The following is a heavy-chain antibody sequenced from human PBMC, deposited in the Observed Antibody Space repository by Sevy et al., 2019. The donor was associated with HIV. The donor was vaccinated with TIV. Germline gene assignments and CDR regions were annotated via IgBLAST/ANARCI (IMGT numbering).Heavy chain of an antibody. CDR3: ARVVTPGAFDI. CDR1: GGTFSSYA. CDR2: IIPILGIA. Sequence: ASVKVSCKASGGTFSSYAISWVRQAPGQGLEWMGGIIPILGIANYAQKFQGRVTITADKSTSTAYMELSSLRSEDTAVYYWARVVTPGAFDIWGQGTMVTVSS. V-gene: IGHV1-69*10. J-gene: IGHJ3*02. D-gene: IGHD2-21*02.